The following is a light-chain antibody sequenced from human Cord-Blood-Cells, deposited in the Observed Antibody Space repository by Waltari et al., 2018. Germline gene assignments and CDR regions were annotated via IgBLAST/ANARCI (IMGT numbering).Light chain of an antibody. CDR2: RAS. CDR3: QQYNSYSYT. J-gene: IGKJ2*01. V-gene: IGKV1-5*03. CDR1: QSISSW. Sequence: DIQMTQSPSTLSASVGERATITCRASQSISSWLAWYQQKPGKAPKLLIYRASSLESGVPSRFSGSVSGTEFTLTISSLEPDDFATYYCQQYNSYSYTFGQGTKLEIK.